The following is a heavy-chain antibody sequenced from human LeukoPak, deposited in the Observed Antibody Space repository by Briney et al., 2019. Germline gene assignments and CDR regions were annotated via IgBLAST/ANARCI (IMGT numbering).Heavy chain of an antibody. CDR1: GGSISSYY. CDR2: IYYSGST. D-gene: IGHD3-22*01. Sequence: PSETLSLTCTVSGGSISSYYWSWIRQPPGKGLEWIGYIYYSGSTNYNPSLKSRVTILVDTSKNQFSLELSSVTAADTAVYYCARVGYDSSGYLYGMDVWGQGTTVTVSS. J-gene: IGHJ6*02. CDR3: ARVGYDSSGYLYGMDV. V-gene: IGHV4-59*01.